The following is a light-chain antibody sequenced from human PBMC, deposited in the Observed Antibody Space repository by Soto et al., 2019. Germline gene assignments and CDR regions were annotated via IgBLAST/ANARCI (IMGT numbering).Light chain of an antibody. CDR2: DAS. V-gene: IGKV3-11*01. CDR3: QQRVNWPPKLT. CDR1: QGISNY. J-gene: IGKJ4*01. Sequence: IVLTQSPATLSLSPGERATLSCRASQGISNYLAWYQQKPGQTPRLLIYDASKRATGIPARFSGSGSGTDFTLTISSLEPEDFAVYYCQQRVNWPPKLTFGGGTKVDIK.